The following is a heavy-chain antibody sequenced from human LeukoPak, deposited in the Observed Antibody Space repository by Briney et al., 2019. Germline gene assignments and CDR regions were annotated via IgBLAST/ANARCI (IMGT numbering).Heavy chain of an antibody. V-gene: IGHV4-61*02. J-gene: IGHJ6*03. CDR1: GGSISSGSYY. Sequence: SETLSLTCTVSGGSISSGSYYWSWIRQLAGKGLEWIGRIYTSGSTNYNPSLKSRVTISVDTSKNQFSLKLSSVTAADTAVYYCARVESWDYYYMDVWGKGTTVTVSS. D-gene: IGHD1-1*01. CDR3: ARVESWDYYYMDV. CDR2: IYTSGST.